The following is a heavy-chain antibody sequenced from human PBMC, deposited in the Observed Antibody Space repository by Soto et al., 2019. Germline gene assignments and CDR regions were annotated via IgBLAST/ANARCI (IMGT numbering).Heavy chain of an antibody. J-gene: IGHJ4*02. CDR3: ARWFTYGNFDYFDY. D-gene: IGHD3-10*01. CDR2: IDSGGRTT. V-gene: IGHV3-74*01. Sequence: GGSLRLSCAASGFPFISDWMHWFRQAPGKGLVWVSRIDSGGRTTTYADSVKGRFTISRDNAKNTLYLQMNGLRAEDTALYYCARWFTYGNFDYFDYWGQGTQVTVSS. CDR1: GFPFISDW.